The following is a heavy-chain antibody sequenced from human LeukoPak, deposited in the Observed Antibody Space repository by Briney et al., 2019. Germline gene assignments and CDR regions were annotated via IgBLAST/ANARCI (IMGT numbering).Heavy chain of an antibody. J-gene: IGHJ4*02. CDR1: GFTFSSYS. Sequence: GGSLRLSCAASGFTFSSYSMNWVRQAPGKGLEWVSSISSSSSYIYYADSVKGRFTTSRDNAKNSLYLQMNSLRAEDTAVYYCARVRYSSSPDFDYWGQGTLVTVSS. CDR3: ARVRYSSSPDFDY. V-gene: IGHV3-21*01. D-gene: IGHD6-6*01. CDR2: ISSSSSYI.